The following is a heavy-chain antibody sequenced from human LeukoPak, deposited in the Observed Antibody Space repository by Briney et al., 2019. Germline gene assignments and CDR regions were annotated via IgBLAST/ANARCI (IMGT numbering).Heavy chain of an antibody. D-gene: IGHD3-22*01. J-gene: IGHJ4*02. CDR3: ASTDSSGYPDY. CDR2: LYYSGST. V-gene: IGHV4-59*03. Sequence: PSETLSLTCTVSGDSTSSYNWSWIRQPPGKGLEWIGYLYYSGSTTYNPSLKRRVTISAATSNHQICLNLSSVTAAHTTGHYFASTDSSGYPDYWGQGTLVTVSS. CDR1: GDSTSSYN.